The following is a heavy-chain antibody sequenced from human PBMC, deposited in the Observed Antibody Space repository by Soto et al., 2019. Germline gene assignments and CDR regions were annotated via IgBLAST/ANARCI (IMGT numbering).Heavy chain of an antibody. J-gene: IGHJ5*02. CDR1: GGSISSYY. V-gene: IGHV4-59*01. Sequence: QVQLQESGPGLVKPSETLSLTCTVSGGSISSYYWSWIRQPPGKGLEWIGYIYYSGSTNYNPSLLSRVTISVDTSKHQFAPTLRSVTAADTAVYYCAREAWTHSSGPLGFDPWGQGTLVTVSS. CDR2: IYYSGST. D-gene: IGHD6-19*01. CDR3: AREAWTHSSGPLGFDP.